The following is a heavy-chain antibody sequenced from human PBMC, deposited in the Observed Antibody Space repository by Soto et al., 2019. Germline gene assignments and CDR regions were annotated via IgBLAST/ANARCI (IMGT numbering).Heavy chain of an antibody. CDR1: GFTFSDYY. Sequence: PGWSLRLSCASSGFTFSDYYMIWSRDGPGKGLEWVSYISSSSSYTNYADSVKGRFTISRDNAKNSLYLQMNSLRAEDTAVYYCVRCSSTSCWGEFDPWGQGTMVTVSS. V-gene: IGHV3-11*06. CDR2: ISSSSSYT. J-gene: IGHJ5*02. D-gene: IGHD2-2*01. CDR3: VRCSSTSCWGEFDP.